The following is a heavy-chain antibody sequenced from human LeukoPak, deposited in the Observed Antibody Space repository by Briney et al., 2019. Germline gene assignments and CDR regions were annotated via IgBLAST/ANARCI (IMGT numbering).Heavy chain of an antibody. J-gene: IGHJ6*02. V-gene: IGHV3-73*01. CDR2: SRSKANSYAT. CDR1: GFTFSGSA. D-gene: IGHD5-12*01. CDR3: TRVAAMDV. Sequence: PGGSLRLSCAASGFTFSGSAMHWVRPASGKGLEWVGRSRSKANSYATAYAASVKGRFTISRDDSKNTAYLQMNSLKTEDTAVYYCTRVAAMDVWGQGTTVTVSS.